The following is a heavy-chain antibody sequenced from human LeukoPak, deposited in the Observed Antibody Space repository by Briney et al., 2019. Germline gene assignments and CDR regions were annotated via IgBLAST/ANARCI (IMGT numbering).Heavy chain of an antibody. CDR2: ISGSGDSS. V-gene: IGHV3-23*01. CDR1: GFIFSNYA. CDR3: AIDPNWGTHS. Sequence: PGGSLRLSCAASGFIFSNYAMSWVRQAPGEGLEWVSGISGSGDSSYYADSVKGRFTISRDNSGNTLYLQMNSLRAEDTAVYYCAIDPNWGTHSWGQGVLVTVSS. D-gene: IGHD7-27*01. J-gene: IGHJ4*02.